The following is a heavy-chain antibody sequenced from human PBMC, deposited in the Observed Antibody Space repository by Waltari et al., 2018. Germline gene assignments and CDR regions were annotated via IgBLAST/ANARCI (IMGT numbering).Heavy chain of an antibody. D-gene: IGHD3-22*01. CDR3: ARHLNYYDSSGYAFDI. V-gene: IGHV4-34*01. CDR2: INHSGST. CDR1: GGSFSGSY. J-gene: IGHJ3*02. Sequence: QVQLQQWGAGLLKPSETLSLTCAVYGGSFSGSYWSWIRPPPGKGLEWIGEINHSGSTNYNPSLKSRVTISVDTSKNQFSLKLSSVTAADTAVYYCARHLNYYDSSGYAFDIWGQGTMVTVSS.